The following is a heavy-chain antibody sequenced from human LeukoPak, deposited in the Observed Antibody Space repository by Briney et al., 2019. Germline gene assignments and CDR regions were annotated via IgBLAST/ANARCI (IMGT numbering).Heavy chain of an antibody. CDR1: GGSISSQY. D-gene: IGHD3-22*01. CDR2: YSGST. Sequence: ETLSPTCTVSGGSISSQYWSWIRQPPGKGLEWIGYYSGSTNYNPSLKSRVTISVDTSKNQSSLKVNSVTAADTAVYYCARGGYYFAYWGQGTLVTVSS. CDR3: ARGGYYFAY. V-gene: IGHV4-59*11. J-gene: IGHJ4*02.